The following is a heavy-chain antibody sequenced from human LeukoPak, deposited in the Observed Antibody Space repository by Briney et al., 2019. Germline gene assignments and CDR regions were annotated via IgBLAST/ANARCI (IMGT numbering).Heavy chain of an antibody. Sequence: SETLSLTCTVSGGSISSSSYYWGWIRQPPGKGLEWIGSIYYSGSTYYNPSLKSRVTISVDTSKNQFSLKLSSVTAADTAVYYCAKLGYCTNGVCYTLDYWGRGTLVTVSS. D-gene: IGHD2-8*01. J-gene: IGHJ4*02. CDR1: GGSISSSSYY. V-gene: IGHV4-39*01. CDR2: IYYSGST. CDR3: AKLGYCTNGVCYTLDY.